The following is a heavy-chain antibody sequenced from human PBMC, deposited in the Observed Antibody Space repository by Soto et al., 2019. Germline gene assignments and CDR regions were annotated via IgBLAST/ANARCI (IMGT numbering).Heavy chain of an antibody. Sequence: PGGSLRLSCAASGFTFSSYSMNWVRQAPGKGLEWVSYISSSSSTIYYADSVKGRFTISRDNAKNPLYLQMNSLRDEDTAVYYCARDPYSSGWYPTGGWFDPWGQGTLVTVSS. CDR1: GFTFSSYS. CDR2: ISSSSSTI. CDR3: ARDPYSSGWYPTGGWFDP. V-gene: IGHV3-48*02. J-gene: IGHJ5*02. D-gene: IGHD6-19*01.